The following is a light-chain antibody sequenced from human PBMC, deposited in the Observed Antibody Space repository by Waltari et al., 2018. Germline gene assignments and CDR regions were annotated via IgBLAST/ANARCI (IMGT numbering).Light chain of an antibody. V-gene: IGLV1-51*01. CDR2: DHN. Sequence: QSVLTQPPSVSAAPGQEVTISCSGSTSDIGNNYVSWYQQVPGTAPKLLISDHNNRPSGVPDRFSGSKSGTSATLLITGLQTGDEADYFCATWDDSLSAGVFGPGTKVTV. CDR1: TSDIGNNY. J-gene: IGLJ1*01. CDR3: ATWDDSLSAGV.